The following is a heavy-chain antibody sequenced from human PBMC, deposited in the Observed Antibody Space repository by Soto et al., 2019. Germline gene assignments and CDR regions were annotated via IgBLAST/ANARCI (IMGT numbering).Heavy chain of an antibody. D-gene: IGHD6-19*01. V-gene: IGHV4-39*01. J-gene: IGHJ4*02. CDR2: IHYSGRV. CDR1: GGSISGSHYH. CDR3: ALTPTIEVAGPDF. Sequence: PSETLSLTCTVSGGSISGSHYHWGWIRQPPGKGLEWIGSIHYSGRVFYKSSLLGRVTISVDTSKNQFSLDLNSVTATDTAVYYCALTPTIEVAGPDFWGQGTLVTVSS.